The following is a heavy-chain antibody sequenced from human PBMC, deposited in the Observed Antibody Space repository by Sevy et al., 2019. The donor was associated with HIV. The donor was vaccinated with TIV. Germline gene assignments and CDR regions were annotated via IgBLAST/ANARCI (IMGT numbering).Heavy chain of an antibody. CDR3: ERDGGGDYFDY. Sequence: GGSLRLSCEASGFSFRRYAMHWVRQAPGKGLEWLTVISYDGRNEYYVDSVKGRFTISRDNSKNTLYLQMNSLRPEDTAIYYCERDGGGDYFDYWGQGTLVTVSS. CDR1: GFSFRRYA. CDR2: ISYDGRNE. V-gene: IGHV3-30*04. D-gene: IGHD3-10*01. J-gene: IGHJ4*02.